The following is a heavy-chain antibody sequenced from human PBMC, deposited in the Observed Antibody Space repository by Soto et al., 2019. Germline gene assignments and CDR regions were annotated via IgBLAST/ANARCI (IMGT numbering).Heavy chain of an antibody. CDR3: AHSSSHGSDFDF. CDR1: GFSLSTSGVG. Sequence: QITLKESGPTLVKPTQPLTLTCTFSGFSLSTSGVGVGWIHQPPGKALEWLALIYWDDDERYSPSLKSRLTITKDTSKNQVVLTMTNMDPVDTATYYCAHSSSHGSDFDFWGQGTLVTVSS. CDR2: IYWDDDE. J-gene: IGHJ4*02. D-gene: IGHD6-19*01. V-gene: IGHV2-5*02.